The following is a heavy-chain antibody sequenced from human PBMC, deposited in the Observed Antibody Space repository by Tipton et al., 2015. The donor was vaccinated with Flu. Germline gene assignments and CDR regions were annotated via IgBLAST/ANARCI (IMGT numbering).Heavy chain of an antibody. CDR2: IYHSGTT. D-gene: IGHD4-11*01. CDR3: ARRDYSNYVSEPKNWFDP. J-gene: IGHJ5*02. CDR1: GFPFSSYA. Sequence: LRLSCAASGFPFSSYAIHWVRQAPGKGLEWIGNIYHSGTTYINPSLKSRVTLSVDRSENHFSLRLSSVTAADTAVYYCARRDYSNYVSEPKNWFDPWGQGTLVTVSS. V-gene: IGHV4-38-2*01.